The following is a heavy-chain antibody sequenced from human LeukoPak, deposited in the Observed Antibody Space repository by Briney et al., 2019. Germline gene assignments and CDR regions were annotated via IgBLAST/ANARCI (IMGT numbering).Heavy chain of an antibody. CDR2: INPSGGST. V-gene: IGHV1-46*01. J-gene: IGHJ3*02. D-gene: IGHD3-22*01. CDR3: ARDRNYYDSSGYYFLVGAFDI. Sequence: ASVKVSCKASGYTFTSYYMHWVRQAPGQGLEWMGIINPSGGSTSYAQKFQRRVTMTRDTSTSTVYMELSSLRSEDTAVYYCARDRNYYDSSGYYFLVGAFDIWGQGTMVTVSS. CDR1: GYTFTSYY.